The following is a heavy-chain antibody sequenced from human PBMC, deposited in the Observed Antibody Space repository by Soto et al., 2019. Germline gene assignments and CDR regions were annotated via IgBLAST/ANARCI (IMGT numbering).Heavy chain of an antibody. CDR1: DTTHW. CDR3: ARLVNYYSGMDV. J-gene: IGHJ6*02. Sequence: GESLKISCKASDTTHWIVWVRQKPGKGLEWMGIIYPGDSDTKYSPSFQGQVTISVDKSISTAYLHWSSLKASDTATYYCARLVNYYSGMDVWGLGTTVTVSS. V-gene: IGHV5-51*01. CDR2: IYPGDSDT.